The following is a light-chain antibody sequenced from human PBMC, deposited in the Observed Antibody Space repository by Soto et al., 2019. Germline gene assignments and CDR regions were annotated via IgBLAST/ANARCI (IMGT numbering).Light chain of an antibody. CDR1: QDISNY. CDR2: DVS. J-gene: IGKJ1*01. CDR3: QQYDSFSVT. V-gene: IGKV1-33*01. Sequence: DIQMTQSPSSLSASVGDRVTITCQASQDISNYLNWYQQKPGKAPKLLIYDVSALKRGVPPRFSGSGSGTEFTLTISSLQPDDFATYYCQQYDSFSVTFGQGTKVDIK.